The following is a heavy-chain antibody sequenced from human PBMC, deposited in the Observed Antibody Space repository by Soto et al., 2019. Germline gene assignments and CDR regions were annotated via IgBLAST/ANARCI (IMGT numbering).Heavy chain of an antibody. J-gene: IGHJ3*02. CDR1: GGTCSSYA. Sequence: SVKISCKASGGTCSSYAISWVRQAPGQGLEWMGGIIPIFGTANYAQKFQGRVTITADESTSTAYMELSSLRSEDTAVYYCASALSGRPKHLFYAFYIWRQGRMVIV. V-gene: IGHV1-69*13. D-gene: IGHD3-9*01. CDR3: ASALSGRPKHLFYAFYI. CDR2: IIPIFGTA.